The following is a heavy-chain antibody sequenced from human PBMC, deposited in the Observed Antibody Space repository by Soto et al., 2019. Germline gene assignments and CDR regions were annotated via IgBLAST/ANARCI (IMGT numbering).Heavy chain of an antibody. V-gene: IGHV4-30-2*01. J-gene: IGHJ4*02. Sequence: QLQLQESDSGLVEPSQTLSLTCAVSGGSISSDTYSWGWIRQPPGKGLEWIGYTYHSGSTYYNPSLKSXXTXSXARSKNQFSLKLTSVTAADTAVYYCASSGRYSRVDYWGQGTLVTVSS. D-gene: IGHD1-26*01. CDR1: GGSISSDTYS. CDR2: TYHSGST. CDR3: ASSGRYSRVDY.